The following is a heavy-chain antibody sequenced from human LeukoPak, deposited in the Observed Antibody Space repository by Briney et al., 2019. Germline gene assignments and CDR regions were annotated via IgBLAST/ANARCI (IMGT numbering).Heavy chain of an antibody. J-gene: IGHJ4*02. CDR3: ARLATTVVTRFDY. D-gene: IGHD4-23*01. V-gene: IGHV1-69*06. CDR2: IIPIFGTT. Sequence: SVKVSCKASGGTFTSYAISWVRQAPGQGLEWMGGIIPIFGTTNYAQKLQGRVTITADKSTSTAYMELSSLRSEDTAVYYCARLATTVVTRFDYWGQGTLVTVSS. CDR1: GGTFTSYA.